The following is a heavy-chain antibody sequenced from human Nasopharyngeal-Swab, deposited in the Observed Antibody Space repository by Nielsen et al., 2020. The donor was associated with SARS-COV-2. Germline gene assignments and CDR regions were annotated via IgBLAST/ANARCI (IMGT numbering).Heavy chain of an antibody. Sequence: SETLSLTCAVYGGSVSDYHWSWIRQPPGKGLEWVGEMKPSGRTNYNPSLKSRVTISIDTSKNQFFLSLTSVTAADTALYYCAGHPADFDYWGQGTLVTASS. J-gene: IGHJ4*02. D-gene: IGHD6-25*01. CDR1: GGSVSDYH. CDR3: AGHPADFDY. V-gene: IGHV4-34*01. CDR2: MKPSGRT.